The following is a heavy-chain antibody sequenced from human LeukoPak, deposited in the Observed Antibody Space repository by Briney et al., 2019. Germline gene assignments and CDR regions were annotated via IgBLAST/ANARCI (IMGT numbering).Heavy chain of an antibody. Sequence: GGSLRLSCAASGFTFSSYWMHWVRQAPGKGLEWVANMNQDGSEKYYVDSVKGRFTISRDNAKNSLYLQMNSLRAEDTAAYYCGRAMTDWGQGILVTVSS. J-gene: IGHJ4*02. D-gene: IGHD2-21*02. CDR1: GFTFSSYW. CDR2: MNQDGSEK. V-gene: IGHV3-7*03. CDR3: GRAMTD.